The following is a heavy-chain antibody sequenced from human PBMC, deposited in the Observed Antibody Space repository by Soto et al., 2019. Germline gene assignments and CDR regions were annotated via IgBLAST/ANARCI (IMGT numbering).Heavy chain of an antibody. CDR2: ISSSSSYI. Sequence: GGSLRLSCAASGFTFSSYSMNWVRQAPGKGLEWVSSISSSSSYIYYADSVKGRFTISRDNAKNSLYLQMNSLRAEDTAVYYCAREAYCSSTSCYYQHWGQGTLVTVSS. CDR1: GFTFSSYS. D-gene: IGHD2-2*01. J-gene: IGHJ1*01. V-gene: IGHV3-21*01. CDR3: AREAYCSSTSCYYQH.